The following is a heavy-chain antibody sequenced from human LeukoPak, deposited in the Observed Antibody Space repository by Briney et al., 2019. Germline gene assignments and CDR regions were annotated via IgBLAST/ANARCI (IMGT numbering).Heavy chain of an antibody. V-gene: IGHV3-30-3*01. D-gene: IGHD3-22*01. CDR3: ARGGYYYDTTGSPGDY. Sequence: GTSLRLSCVVSGFTLTNYALHWVRQAPGKGLEWVAVISYAGTNKYYADSVKGRFTISRDISKNTVYLHMDSLRDEDTAVYFCARGGYYYDTTGSPGDYWGQGTLVTVSS. CDR2: ISYAGTNK. CDR1: GFTLTNYA. J-gene: IGHJ4*02.